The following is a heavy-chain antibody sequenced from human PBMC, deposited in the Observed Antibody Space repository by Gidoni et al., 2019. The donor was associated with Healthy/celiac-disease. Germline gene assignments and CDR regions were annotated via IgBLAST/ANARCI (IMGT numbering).Heavy chain of an antibody. CDR1: GFTFSSYA. CDR3: AKDPYYYGSGSYYLTADY. CDR2: ISGSGGST. J-gene: IGHJ4*02. Sequence: GFTFSSYAMSWVRQAPGKGLEWVSAISGSGGSTYYADSVKGRFTISRDNSKNTLYLQMNSLRAEDTAVYYCAKDPYYYGSGSYYLTADYWGQGTLVTVSS. D-gene: IGHD3-10*01. V-gene: IGHV3-23*01.